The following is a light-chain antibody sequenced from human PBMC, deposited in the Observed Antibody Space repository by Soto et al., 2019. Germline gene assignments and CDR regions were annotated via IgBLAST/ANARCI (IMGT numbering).Light chain of an antibody. CDR3: QQYASSRT. CDR1: QSVSNNY. V-gene: IGKV3-20*01. CDR2: VAS. J-gene: IGKJ1*01. Sequence: EIVFTQSPGTLSLSPGERATLSCRASQSVSNNYLAWYQQKPGQAPRLLIYVASNRAPGIPDRFSGSGSGTDFTLTISRLEPEDFAVYYCQQYASSRTFGQGTKVDIK.